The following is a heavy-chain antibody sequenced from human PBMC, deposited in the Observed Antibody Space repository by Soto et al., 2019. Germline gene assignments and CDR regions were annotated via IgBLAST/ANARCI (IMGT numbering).Heavy chain of an antibody. CDR3: AKVIAAAGTGYWFDP. J-gene: IGHJ5*02. CDR1: GFTFSSYA. Sequence: EVQLLESGGGLVQPGGSLRLSCAASGFTFSSYAMSWVRQAPGKGLEWVSAISGSGGSTYYADSVKGRFTISRDNSKNTPYLPMNSLRAEDTAGYYCAKVIAAAGTGYWFDPWGQGTLVTVSS. CDR2: ISGSGGST. V-gene: IGHV3-23*01. D-gene: IGHD6-13*01.